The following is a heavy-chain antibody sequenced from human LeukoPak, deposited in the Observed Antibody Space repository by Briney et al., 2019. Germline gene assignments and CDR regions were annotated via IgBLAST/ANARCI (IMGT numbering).Heavy chain of an antibody. J-gene: IGHJ3*02. CDR1: GGSISGHY. V-gene: IGHV4-59*11. D-gene: IGHD3-3*01. CDR2: MYYSGST. Sequence: SETLSLTCTVSGGSISGHYWNWIRQAPGKGLEWSGCMYYSGSTDYNPSLRSRVTTSVDTPKNQVSLRLTSLTAADTAVYYCATDLDYDFWSGYRRGAFDIWGQGTMVTVSS. CDR3: ATDLDYDFWSGYRRGAFDI.